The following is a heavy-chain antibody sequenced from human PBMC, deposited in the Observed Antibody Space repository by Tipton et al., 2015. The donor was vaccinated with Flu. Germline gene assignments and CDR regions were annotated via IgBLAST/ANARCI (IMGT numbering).Heavy chain of an antibody. CDR3: ARGGPRFDP. CDR2: IHYSGSP. CDR1: GDSMRSDYF. J-gene: IGHJ5*02. V-gene: IGHV4-38-2*02. Sequence: TLSLTCTVSGDSMRSDYFWAWIRQAPGKGLEWIGNIHYSGSPHYNPSLKSRVTITVDTSKNQFSLRLSSMTAADTAVYYCARGGPRFDPWGQGTLVTVSS.